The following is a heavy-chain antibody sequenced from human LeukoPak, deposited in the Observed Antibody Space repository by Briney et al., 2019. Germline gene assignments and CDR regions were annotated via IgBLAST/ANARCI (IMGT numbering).Heavy chain of an antibody. J-gene: IGHJ1*01. CDR1: GGSFSGYY. CDR2: INHSGST. Sequence: PSETLSLTCAVYGGSFSGYYWSWIRQPPGKGLEWIGEINHSGSTNYNPSLKSRVTISVDTSKNQFSLKLNSVTAADTAVYYCANANLQWLGYFQHWGQGTLVTVSS. CDR3: ANANLQWLGYFQH. V-gene: IGHV4-34*01. D-gene: IGHD6-19*01.